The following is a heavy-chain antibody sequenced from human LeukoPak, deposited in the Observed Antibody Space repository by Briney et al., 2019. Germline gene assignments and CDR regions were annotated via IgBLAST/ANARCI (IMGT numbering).Heavy chain of an antibody. Sequence: GGSLRLSCAASGFTFSSYAMSWVRQAPGKGLEWVSVIYSGGSTYYADSVKGRFTISGDNSKNTLYLQMNSLRAEDTAVYYCARASSGWDEDGDYWGQGTLVTVSS. CDR1: GFTFSSYA. D-gene: IGHD6-19*01. CDR3: ARASSGWDEDGDY. CDR2: IYSGGST. J-gene: IGHJ4*02. V-gene: IGHV3-66*01.